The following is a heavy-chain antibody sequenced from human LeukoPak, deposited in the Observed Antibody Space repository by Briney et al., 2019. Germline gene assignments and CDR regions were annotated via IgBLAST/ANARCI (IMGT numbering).Heavy chain of an antibody. CDR3: AREDSGWYVDY. V-gene: IGHV1-2*02. J-gene: IGHJ4*02. Sequence: ASVKVSCKASGYTFTGYYMHWVRQAPGQGLEWMGWINPTSGGTNYAQKFEGRVTMTRDTSISTAYMELSRLRSDDTAVYYCAREDSGWYVDYWGQGTLVTVSS. CDR2: INPTSGGT. CDR1: GYTFTGYY. D-gene: IGHD6-19*01.